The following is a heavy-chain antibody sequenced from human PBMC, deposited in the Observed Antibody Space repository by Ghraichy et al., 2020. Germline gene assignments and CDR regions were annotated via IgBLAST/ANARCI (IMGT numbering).Heavy chain of an antibody. CDR2: IDTVGGDK. D-gene: IGHD2-2*01. Sequence: GGSLRLSCAASGFTFSSYAMNWVRQAPGKGLEWVSGIDTVGGDKYYADSVKGRFTISRDNSKNMLYLQMNSLRAEDTALYYCAKWSRYCSGTSCSDYLDYWGQGTLVTVSS. CDR3: AKWSRYCSGTSCSDYLDY. CDR1: GFTFSSYA. J-gene: IGHJ4*02. V-gene: IGHV3-23*01.